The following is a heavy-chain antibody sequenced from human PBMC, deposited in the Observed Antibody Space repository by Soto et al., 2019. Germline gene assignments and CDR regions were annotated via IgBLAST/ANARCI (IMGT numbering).Heavy chain of an antibody. J-gene: IGHJ4*02. V-gene: IGHV4-59*12. CDR3: ARVTAQRVYSYGTFDY. D-gene: IGHD5-18*01. CDR2: IYYSGST. CDR1: GGSISTYY. Sequence: SETLSLTCTVSGGSISTYYWGWIRQPPGKGLEWIGYIYYSGSTNYNPSLKSRVTISVDTSKNQFSLKLSSVTAADTAVYYCARVTAQRVYSYGTFDYWGRGTLVTSPQ.